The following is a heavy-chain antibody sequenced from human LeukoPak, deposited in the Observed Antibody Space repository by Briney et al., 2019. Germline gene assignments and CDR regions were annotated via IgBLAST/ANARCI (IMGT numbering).Heavy chain of an antibody. V-gene: IGHV1-46*01. D-gene: IGHD3-9*01. CDR3: ARGILRYFDF. CDR1: GYTLTSYY. CDR2: INPSGGSTT. J-gene: IGHJ4*02. Sequence: GASVKVSCKASGYTLTSYYMHWVRQAPGQGPEWMGVINPSGGSTTSYAQKIQGRVTMTRDTSMSTVTMELSSLRSEDTAVYYCARGILRYFDFWGQGTLVTVSS.